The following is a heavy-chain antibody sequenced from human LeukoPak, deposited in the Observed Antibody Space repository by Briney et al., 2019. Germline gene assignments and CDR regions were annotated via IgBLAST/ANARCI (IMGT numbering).Heavy chain of an antibody. V-gene: IGHV4-34*01. CDR1: GGSFSGYY. Sequence: PSETLSLTCAVYGGSFSGYYWSWIRQPPGKGLEWIGEIKHSGITNYNPSLKSRVTISVDTPKNQISLKLTSVTAADTAVYFCARGEIVGGFNPWGQGTLVTVSS. D-gene: IGHD3-16*01. J-gene: IGHJ5*02. CDR2: IKHSGIT. CDR3: ARGEIVGGFNP.